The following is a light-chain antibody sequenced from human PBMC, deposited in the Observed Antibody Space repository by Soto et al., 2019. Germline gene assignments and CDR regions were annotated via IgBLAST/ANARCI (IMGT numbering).Light chain of an antibody. J-gene: IGLJ2*01. CDR2: RNN. V-gene: IGLV1-47*01. Sequence: QLVLTQPPSASGTPGQRVTISCSGSSSNIGSNYVYWYQQLPGTAPKLLIYRNNQRPSGVPDRFSGSKSGTSASLAISGLRSEDEADYYCAAWDDSLEVVFGGGTKLTVL. CDR3: AAWDDSLEVV. CDR1: SSNIGSNY.